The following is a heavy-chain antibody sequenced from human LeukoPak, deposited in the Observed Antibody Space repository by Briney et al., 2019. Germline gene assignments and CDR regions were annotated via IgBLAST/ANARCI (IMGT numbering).Heavy chain of an antibody. J-gene: IGHJ3*02. CDR3: ASKFWGIAVAGEAFDI. D-gene: IGHD6-19*01. V-gene: IGHV3-53*01. CDR2: IYSGGST. Sequence: PGGSLRLSCAASGFTVSSNYMSWVRQAPGKGLEWVSVIYSGGSTYYADSVKGRFTISRDNSKNTLYLQMNSLRAEDTAVYYCASKFWGIAVAGEAFDIWGQGTMVTVSS. CDR1: GFTVSSNY.